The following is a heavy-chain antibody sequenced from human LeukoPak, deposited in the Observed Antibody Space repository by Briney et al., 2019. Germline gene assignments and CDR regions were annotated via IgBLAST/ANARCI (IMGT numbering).Heavy chain of an antibody. CDR1: GGSISSYY. D-gene: IGHD6-19*01. CDR3: ARSGNSGWYQAGY. Sequence: SETLSLTCTVSGGSISSYYWSWIRQPAGKGLELIGRIYTSGSNNYNPPLKSRVTMSVDTSKNQFSLKLSSVTAADTAVYYCARSGNSGWYQAGYWGQGTLVTVSS. J-gene: IGHJ4*02. V-gene: IGHV4-4*07. CDR2: IYTSGSN.